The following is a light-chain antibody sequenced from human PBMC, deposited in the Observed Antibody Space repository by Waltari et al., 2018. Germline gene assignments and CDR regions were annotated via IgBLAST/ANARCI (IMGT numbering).Light chain of an antibody. CDR2: GKN. J-gene: IGLJ3*02. V-gene: IGLV3-19*01. CDR1: SLRSYY. Sequence: SSELTQDPAVSVALGQTVRITCQGDSLRSYYASWYPQKPGQAPVLVIYGKNNRPSAIQDRFSGSSSGNTAALTITGAQAEDEADYYCNSRDSSGNRVFGGGTKLTVL. CDR3: NSRDSSGNRV.